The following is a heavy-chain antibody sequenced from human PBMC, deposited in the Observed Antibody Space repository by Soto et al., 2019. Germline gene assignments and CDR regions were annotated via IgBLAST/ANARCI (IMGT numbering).Heavy chain of an antibody. V-gene: IGHV4-59*05. J-gene: IGHJ4*02. D-gene: IGHD5-18*01. CDR2: VYYGGSS. CDR3: ASGADTVITPFDY. CDR1: GGSISSYY. Sequence: TSETLSLTCTVSGGSISSYYWSWIRQPPGRGLEWIGSVYYGGSSYYNPSLKSRVTISVDTSKSQFSLKLTSVTAADSAVYYCASGADTVITPFDYWGQGVPVTVSS.